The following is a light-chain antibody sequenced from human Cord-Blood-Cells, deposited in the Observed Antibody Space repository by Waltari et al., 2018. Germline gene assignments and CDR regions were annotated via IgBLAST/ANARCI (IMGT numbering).Light chain of an antibody. CDR1: QSVSSSY. V-gene: IGKV3-20*01. J-gene: IGKJ4*01. Sequence: EIVLTQPPGTLSLSPGESAPLSCRASQSVSSSYSAWYQQKPGQAPRLLIYGASSRATGIPDRFSGGGSGTDFTRTISRLEPEDFAVYYCQQYGSSPLTFGGGTKVEIK. CDR3: QQYGSSPLT. CDR2: GAS.